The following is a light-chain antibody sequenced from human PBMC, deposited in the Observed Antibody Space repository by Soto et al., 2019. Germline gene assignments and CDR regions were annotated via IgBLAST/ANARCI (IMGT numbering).Light chain of an antibody. CDR1: SRDVGTYNY. CDR3: CSYAGGYTHAV. CDR2: DVS. V-gene: IGLV2-11*01. Sequence: QSALTQPRSVSGPPGQSVSNSCSGTSRDVGTYNYVSWYQQHPGKAPKLMIYDVSKRPSGVPDRFSGSKSGNTASLTISGLQAEDEADYYCCSYAGGYTHAVFGGGTKLTVL. J-gene: IGLJ2*01.